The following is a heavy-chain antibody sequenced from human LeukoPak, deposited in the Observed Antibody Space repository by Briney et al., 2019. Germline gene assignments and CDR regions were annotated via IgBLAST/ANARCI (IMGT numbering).Heavy chain of an antibody. CDR2: ISSSSSTI. CDR3: ARDTGGLIAAAGPFDY. Sequence: GGSLRLSCAASGFTFSSYSMNWVRQAPGKGLEWVSYISSSSSTIYYADSVKGRFTISRDNAKNTLYLQMNSLRAEDTAVYYCARDTGGLIAAAGPFDYWGQGTLVTVSS. J-gene: IGHJ4*02. D-gene: IGHD6-13*01. V-gene: IGHV3-48*01. CDR1: GFTFSSYS.